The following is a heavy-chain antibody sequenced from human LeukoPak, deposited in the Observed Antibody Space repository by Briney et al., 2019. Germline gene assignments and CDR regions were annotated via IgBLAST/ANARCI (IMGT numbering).Heavy chain of an antibody. CDR3: AREEYCSSTSCYPGTFDY. Sequence: GGSLRLSCAASGFTFSSYSMNSVRQAPGKGLEWVSSISSSSSYIYYADSVKGRFTISRDNAKNSLYLQMNSLRAEDTAVYYCAREEYCSSTSCYPGTFDYWGQGTLVTVSS. D-gene: IGHD2-2*01. CDR2: ISSSSSYI. J-gene: IGHJ4*02. CDR1: GFTFSSYS. V-gene: IGHV3-21*01.